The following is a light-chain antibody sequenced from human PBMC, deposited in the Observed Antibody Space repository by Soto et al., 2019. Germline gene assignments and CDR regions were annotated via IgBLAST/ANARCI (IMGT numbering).Light chain of an antibody. CDR1: QSVSSSS. J-gene: IGKJ5*01. V-gene: IGKV3-20*01. Sequence: EIVLTQSPGTLSFSPGASRTXSSMASQSVSSSSLAWYQQKVGRAPRVLIYGASSRATGIPDRFSGSGSGTDFTLTITRLEPEDFAVYYCQQYGSSPRTFSQGTRLEIK. CDR2: GAS. CDR3: QQYGSSPRT.